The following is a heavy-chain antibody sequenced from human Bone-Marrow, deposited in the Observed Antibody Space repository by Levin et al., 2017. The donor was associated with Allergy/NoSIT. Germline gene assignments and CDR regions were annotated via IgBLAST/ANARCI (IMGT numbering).Heavy chain of an antibody. V-gene: IGHV3-30*04. D-gene: IGHD2-8*02. CDR1: GFAFSRIS. CDR2: ISSDGSKL. Sequence: GGSLRLSCAASGFAFSRISMHWVRQAPGKGLEWVAIISSDGSKLYYADSVKGRFIISRDNSKNTLYLQMDILDSEATAVYYCARDSNYWLPNFWGQSALVTVAS. J-gene: IGHJ4*02. CDR3: ARDSNYWLPNF.